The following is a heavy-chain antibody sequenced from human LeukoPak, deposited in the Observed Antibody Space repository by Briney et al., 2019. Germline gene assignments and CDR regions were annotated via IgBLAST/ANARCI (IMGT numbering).Heavy chain of an antibody. CDR2: IYYSGST. J-gene: IGHJ4*02. V-gene: IGHV4-39*07. D-gene: IGHD3-3*01. Sequence: PSETLSLTCTVSGGSISSSIYYWGWIRQPPGKGLEWIGSIYYSGSTYYNPSLKSRVTISVDTSKNQFSLKLSSVTAADTAVYYCARDNYDFWSGYNKYYFDYWGQGTLVTVSS. CDR3: ARDNYDFWSGYNKYYFDY. CDR1: GGSISSSIYY.